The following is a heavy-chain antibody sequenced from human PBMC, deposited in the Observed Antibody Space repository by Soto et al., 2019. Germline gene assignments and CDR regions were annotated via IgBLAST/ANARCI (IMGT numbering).Heavy chain of an antibody. CDR3: ASGGEGSIAVAG. CDR1: GGSISGSSYY. D-gene: IGHD6-19*01. CDR2: IHYTGRT. Sequence: DTLSLTCTVSGGSISGSSYYWGWIRQPPGKGLEWIGAIHYTGRTYYKPSLKSRVTISVDTSKNQFSLKLNSVAAADTAVYYCASGGEGSIAVAGWGQGTLVTVSS. J-gene: IGHJ4*02. V-gene: IGHV4-39*01.